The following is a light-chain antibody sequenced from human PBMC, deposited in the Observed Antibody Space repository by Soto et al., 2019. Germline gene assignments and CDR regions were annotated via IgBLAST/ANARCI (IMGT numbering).Light chain of an antibody. J-gene: IGKJ1*01. CDR2: AAS. V-gene: IGKV1-39*01. CDR1: QSITSF. CDR3: QQSYSPPRT. Sequence: DIQMTQSPSSVSASVGDRVTITCRASQSITSFLNWYQQRPGRAPNLLIYAASSLQSGVPSRFSGSVSGADFTLTISSLQPEDSATYYCQQSYSPPRTFGLGTKVEIK.